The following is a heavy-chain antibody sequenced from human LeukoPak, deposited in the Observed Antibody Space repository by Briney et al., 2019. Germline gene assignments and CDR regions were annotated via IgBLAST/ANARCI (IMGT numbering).Heavy chain of an antibody. V-gene: IGHV1-8*01. CDR2: INPHSGKT. CDR3: ARGGSSWFANYYYYYMDV. Sequence: GASVKVSCKTSGYPFRNYDINWVRQATGQGLEWMGWINPHSGKTGYAQKFQGRVTMTTDTSANTAYMDLSSLRSEDTAVYYCARGGSSWFANYYYYYMDVWGKGTTVTVSS. J-gene: IGHJ6*03. D-gene: IGHD6-13*01. CDR1: GYPFRNYD.